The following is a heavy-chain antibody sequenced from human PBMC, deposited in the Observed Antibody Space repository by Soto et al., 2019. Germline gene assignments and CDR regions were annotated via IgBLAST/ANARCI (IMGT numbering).Heavy chain of an antibody. CDR1: GYTFTRYY. CDR2: INPNSGGT. CDR3: ATRSSSGWYDYGMDV. J-gene: IGHJ6*02. V-gene: IGHV1-2*04. Sequence: ASVKVSCKASGYTFTRYYMHWVRQAPGQGLEWMGWINPNSGGTNYAQKFQGWVTMTRDTSISTAYMELSRLRSDDTAVYYCATRSSSGWYDYGMDVWGQGTTVTVSS. D-gene: IGHD6-19*01.